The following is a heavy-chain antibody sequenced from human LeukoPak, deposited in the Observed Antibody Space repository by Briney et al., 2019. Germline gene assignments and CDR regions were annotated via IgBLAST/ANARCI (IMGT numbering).Heavy chain of an antibody. CDR3: ARGTGMYCSGGSCYSDYYYMDV. Sequence: ASVKVSCKASGYTFTSYDINWVRQATGQGLEWMGWMNPNSGNTGYAQKFQGRVTITRNTSISTAYMEPSSLRSEDTAVYYCARGTGMYCSGGSCYSDYYYMDVWGKGTTVTVSS. J-gene: IGHJ6*03. D-gene: IGHD2-15*01. CDR1: GYTFTSYD. V-gene: IGHV1-8*03. CDR2: MNPNSGNT.